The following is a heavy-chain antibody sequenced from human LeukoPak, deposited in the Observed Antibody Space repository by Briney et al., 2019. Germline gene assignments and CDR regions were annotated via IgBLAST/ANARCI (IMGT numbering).Heavy chain of an antibody. V-gene: IGHV3-21*01. CDR2: ISSSGSDT. Sequence: GGSLRLSCAASGFTFSSYAMSWVRQAPGKGLEWVSSISSSGSDTYYADSVKGRFTVSRDNAKNSLHLQMNSLRAEDTAVYYCTTGSPWVFDYWGQGTLVTVSS. D-gene: IGHD6-13*01. J-gene: IGHJ4*02. CDR3: TTGSPWVFDY. CDR1: GFTFSSYA.